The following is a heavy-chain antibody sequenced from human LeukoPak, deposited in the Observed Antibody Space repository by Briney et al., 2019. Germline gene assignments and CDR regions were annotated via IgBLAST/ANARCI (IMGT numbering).Heavy chain of an antibody. D-gene: IGHD4-23*01. CDR3: ARAPPTVVTPYAHFDY. Sequence: SETLSLTCAVYGGSFSGYYWSWIRQPPGKGLEWIGYIYYSGSTNYNPSLKSRVTISVDTSKNQFSLKLSSVTAADTAVYYCARAPPTVVTPYAHFDYWGQGTLVTVSS. CDR1: GGSFSGYY. CDR2: IYYSGST. V-gene: IGHV4-59*01. J-gene: IGHJ4*02.